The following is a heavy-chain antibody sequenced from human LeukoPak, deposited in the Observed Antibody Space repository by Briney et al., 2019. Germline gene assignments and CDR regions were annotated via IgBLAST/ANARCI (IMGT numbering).Heavy chain of an antibody. Sequence: GGSLRLSCAASGFTFSSYAMHWVRQAPGKGLEWVAVISYDGSNKYYADSVKGRFTISRDNSKNTLYLQMNSLRAEDTAVYYCAIPRDQVAGHFDYWGQGTLVTVSS. CDR2: ISYDGSNK. CDR3: AIPRDQVAGHFDY. J-gene: IGHJ4*02. D-gene: IGHD6-19*01. V-gene: IGHV3-30-3*01. CDR1: GFTFSSYA.